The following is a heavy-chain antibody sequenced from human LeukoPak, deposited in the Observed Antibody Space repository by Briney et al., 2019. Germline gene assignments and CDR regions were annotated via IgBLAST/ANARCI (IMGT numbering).Heavy chain of an antibody. J-gene: IGHJ4*02. CDR1: GFTFSSYG. V-gene: IGHV3-30*02. CDR2: IRYDGSNK. Sequence: GGSLRLSCAASGFTFSSYGMHWVRQAPGKGLEWVAFIRYDGSNKYYADSVKGRFTISRDNSKNTLYLQMNSLRAEDTAVYYCAKDTDSSSPFDYWGQGTLVTVSS. CDR3: AKDTDSSSPFDY. D-gene: IGHD6-13*01.